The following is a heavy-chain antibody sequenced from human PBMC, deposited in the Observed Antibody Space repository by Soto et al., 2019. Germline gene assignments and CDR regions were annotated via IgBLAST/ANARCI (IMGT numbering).Heavy chain of an antibody. CDR1: GYTFSSYY. CDR3: ARAPFIPWAQYYYGMDV. J-gene: IGHJ6*02. V-gene: IGHV1-46*01. CDR2: INPSAGST. D-gene: IGHD1-26*01. Sequence: ASVKVSCKASGYTFSSYYIHWVRQAPGQGLEWMGIINPSAGSTNYAQKFQGRVTMTRDTSISTAYMELSSLRSEDTAVYYCARAPFIPWAQYYYGMDVWGQGTTVTVSS.